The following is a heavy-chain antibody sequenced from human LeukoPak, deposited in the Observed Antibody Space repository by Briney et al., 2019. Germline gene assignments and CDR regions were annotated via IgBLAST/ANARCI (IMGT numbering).Heavy chain of an antibody. J-gene: IGHJ3*02. D-gene: IGHD2-2*01. CDR3: AGCSSTSHDAFDI. V-gene: IGHV5-51*01. Sequence: GESLKIYCKGSGYSFTSYWIGWVRQMPGKGLEWMGIIYPGDSDTRYSPSFQGQVTISADKSISTAYLQWSSLKASDTAMYYCAGCSSTSHDAFDIWGQGTMVTVSS. CDR2: IYPGDSDT. CDR1: GYSFTSYW.